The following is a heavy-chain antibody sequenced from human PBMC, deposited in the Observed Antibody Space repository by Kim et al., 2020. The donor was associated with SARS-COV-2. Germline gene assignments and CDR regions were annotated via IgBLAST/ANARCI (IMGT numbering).Heavy chain of an antibody. CDR3: AKDMGYDSSYSGWFDP. CDR2: ISWNSGSI. J-gene: IGHJ5*02. D-gene: IGHD3-22*01. V-gene: IGHV3-9*01. Sequence: GGSLRLSCAASGFTFDDYAMHWVRQAPGKGLEWVSGISWNSGSIGYADSVKGRFTISRDNAKNSLYLQMNSLRAEDTALYYCAKDMGYDSSYSGWFDPWGQGTLVTVSS. CDR1: GFTFDDYA.